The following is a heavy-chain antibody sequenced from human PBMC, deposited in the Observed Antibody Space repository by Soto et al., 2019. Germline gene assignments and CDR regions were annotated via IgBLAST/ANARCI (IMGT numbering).Heavy chain of an antibody. CDR1: GGSISSSNW. J-gene: IGHJ6*02. D-gene: IGHD2-2*01. CDR2: IYHSGST. V-gene: IGHV4-4*02. Sequence: SETLSLTCAVSGGSISSSNWWSWVRQPPGKGLEWIGEIYHSGSTNYNPSLKSRVTISVDKSKNQFSLKLSSVTAADTAVYYCASLGYCSSTSCPRPHYYYYYGMDVWGQGTTVTVSS. CDR3: ASLGYCSSTSCPRPHYYYYYGMDV.